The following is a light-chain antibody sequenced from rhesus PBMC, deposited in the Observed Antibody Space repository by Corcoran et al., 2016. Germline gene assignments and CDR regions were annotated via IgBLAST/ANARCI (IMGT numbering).Light chain of an antibody. J-gene: IGKJ1*01. Sequence: DIQMTQSPSSLSASVGDTVTITCRASQDIDNFLAWYQQKPGKAPTPLIFYASILENGVPSRFSGAGSRTDFNLTISSLQPEDFATYYWQHHYTYPRTFGQASKVDI. V-gene: IGKV1S14*01. CDR2: YAS. CDR1: QDIDNF. CDR3: QHHYTYPRT.